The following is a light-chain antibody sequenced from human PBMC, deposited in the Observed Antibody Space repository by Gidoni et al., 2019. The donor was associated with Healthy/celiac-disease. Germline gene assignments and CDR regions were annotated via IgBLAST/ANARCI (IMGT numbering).Light chain of an antibody. CDR1: QSVSSN. CDR2: GAS. CDR3: QQYSNWPPIT. J-gene: IGKJ5*01. Sequence: EIVMTQSPATLSVSPGERATLSCRASQSVSSNLAWYQQKPGQAPRLLIYGASTRATGIPARFSGSGSGTEFTLTISRLQSEDFAIYYCQQYSNWPPITFGQETRLQIK. V-gene: IGKV3-15*01.